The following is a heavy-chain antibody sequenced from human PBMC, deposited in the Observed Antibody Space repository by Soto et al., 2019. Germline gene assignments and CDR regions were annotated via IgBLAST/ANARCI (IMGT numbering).Heavy chain of an antibody. D-gene: IGHD3-9*01. CDR1: GGSFSGYY. Sequence: SETLSLTCAVYGGSFSGYYWSWIRQPPGKGLEWIGEINHSGSTNYNPSLKSRVTISVDTSKNQFSLKLSSVTAADTAVYYCASSAYDILTDYWYFDLWGRGTLVTVSS. J-gene: IGHJ2*01. V-gene: IGHV4-34*01. CDR2: INHSGST. CDR3: ASSAYDILTDYWYFDL.